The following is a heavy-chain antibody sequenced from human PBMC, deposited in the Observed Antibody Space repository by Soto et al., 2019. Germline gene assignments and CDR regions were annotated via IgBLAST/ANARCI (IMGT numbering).Heavy chain of an antibody. CDR3: ASGPTVGLPFDY. J-gene: IGHJ4*02. Sequence: QVHLVQSGPEVKKPGASVKVSCRASGYSFTNFGFSWVRQAPGQGLEWMGRISGYNGHTNHAQKFQGRVTMTIETSTSTVYMELRSLTSDDTAVYYCASGPTVGLPFDYWGQGTLVTVFS. V-gene: IGHV1-18*01. CDR2: ISGYNGHT. CDR1: GYSFTNFG. D-gene: IGHD4-17*01.